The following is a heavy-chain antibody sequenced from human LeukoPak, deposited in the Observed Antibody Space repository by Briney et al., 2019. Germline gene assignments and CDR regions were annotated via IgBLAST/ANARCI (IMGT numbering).Heavy chain of an antibody. V-gene: IGHV4-39*07. Sequence: PSETLSLTCTVSGGSISSSSYYWGWIRQPPGKGLEWIGSIYYSGSTYYNPSLKSRVTISVDTSKNQFSLKLSAVTAADTAVYYCARVVPYYYYMDVRGKGTTVTVSS. J-gene: IGHJ6*03. CDR2: IYYSGST. CDR3: ARVVPYYYYMDV. CDR1: GGSISSSSYY.